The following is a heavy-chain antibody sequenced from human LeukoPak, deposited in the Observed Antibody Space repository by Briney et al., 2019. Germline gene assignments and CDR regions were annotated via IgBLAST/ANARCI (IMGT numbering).Heavy chain of an antibody. CDR1: GYTFTSYY. CDR2: INPSGGST. D-gene: IGHD2-2*01. J-gene: IGHJ5*02. CDR3: ARDWRYCSSTSCYGASWFDP. Sequence: ASVKVSCKASGYTFTSYYTHWVRQAPGQGLEWMGIINPSGGSTSYAQKFQGRVTMTRDTSTSTVYMELSSLRSEDTAVYYCARDWRYCSSTSCYGASWFDPWGQGTLVTVSS. V-gene: IGHV1-46*01.